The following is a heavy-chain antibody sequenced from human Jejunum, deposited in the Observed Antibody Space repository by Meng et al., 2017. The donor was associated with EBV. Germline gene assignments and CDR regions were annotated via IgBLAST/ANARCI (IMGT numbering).Heavy chain of an antibody. Sequence: QLQLQESGPGLVKPSETLSPTCTVSGGSISSSSYYWGWIRQPPGKGLEWIGTYYNSGSTYYNPSLKSRVTISVDTSKNQFSLKLISVTAADTAAYYCARQGPSGRTFDYWGQGTLVTVS. D-gene: IGHD1-26*01. V-gene: IGHV4-39*01. J-gene: IGHJ4*02. CDR2: YYNSGST. CDR1: GGSISSSSYY. CDR3: ARQGPSGRTFDY.